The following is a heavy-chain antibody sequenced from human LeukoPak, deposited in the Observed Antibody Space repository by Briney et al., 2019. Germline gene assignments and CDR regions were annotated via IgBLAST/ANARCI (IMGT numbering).Heavy chain of an antibody. J-gene: IGHJ4*02. CDR2: IYYSGST. Sequence: PSETLSLTCTASGGSISSYYWSWIRQPPGKGLEWIGYIYYSGSTNYNPSLKSRVTISVDTSKNQFSLKLSSVTAADTAVYYCARESGYGGKSTATYYFDYWGQGTLVTVSS. CDR1: GGSISSYY. CDR3: ARESGYGGKSTATYYFDY. V-gene: IGHV4-59*01. D-gene: IGHD4-23*01.